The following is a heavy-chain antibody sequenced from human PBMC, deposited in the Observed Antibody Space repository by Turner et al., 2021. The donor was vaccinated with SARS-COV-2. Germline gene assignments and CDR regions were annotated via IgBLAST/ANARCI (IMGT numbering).Heavy chain of an antibody. Sequence: EVQLLESGGGLVQPGGSLRPSCAASGFTFSNYAMSWVRQAPGKGLEWVSFLSGSGDSTYHADSVKGRFTISRDNSKNTLYLQMNSLRAEDTAVYYCAKVGGWELRRKWFLDLWGRGTLVSVSS. CDR3: AKVGGWELRRKWFLDL. V-gene: IGHV3-23*01. D-gene: IGHD1-26*01. CDR1: GFTFSNYA. J-gene: IGHJ2*01. CDR2: LSGSGDST.